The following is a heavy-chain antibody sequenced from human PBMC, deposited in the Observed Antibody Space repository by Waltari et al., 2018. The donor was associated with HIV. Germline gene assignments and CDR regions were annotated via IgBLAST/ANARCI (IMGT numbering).Heavy chain of an antibody. CDR3: SRIPFTNVGSTRKLGWFDP. J-gene: IGHJ5*02. V-gene: IGHV4-39*01. CDR1: GDSVISHHYF. Sequence: QAQLQESGPGLVTPSETLSLTCDVSGDSVISHHYFWAWIRQLPGKQLEWIGSLYFNGFASCNPSLNAQATMSLDTSKYQFYLNLTSVIVADTASYFCSRIPFTNVGSTRKLGWFDPWGQGILVTVFS. CDR2: LYFNGFA. D-gene: IGHD3-10*01.